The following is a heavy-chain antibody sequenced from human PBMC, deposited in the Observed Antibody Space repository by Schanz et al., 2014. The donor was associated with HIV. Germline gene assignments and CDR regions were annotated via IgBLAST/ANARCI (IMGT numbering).Heavy chain of an antibody. CDR1: GASISRDY. J-gene: IGHJ6*02. D-gene: IGHD2-2*01. V-gene: IGHV4-59*01. CDR2: GYNRGST. Sequence: QVQLQESGPGLVKPSETLFLTCTVSGASISRDYWTWIRQSPGKGLEWVGNGYNRGSTKYNPSLKSRVNMSLDTSKNQLLLRLSSVTAADTAVYYCARDRIQLKVIFYYYAGMDVWGQGTTVTVSS. CDR3: ARDRIQLKVIFYYYAGMDV.